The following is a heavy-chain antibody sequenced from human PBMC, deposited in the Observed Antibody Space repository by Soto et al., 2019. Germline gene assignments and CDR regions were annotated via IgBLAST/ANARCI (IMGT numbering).Heavy chain of an antibody. V-gene: IGHV3-33*01. Sequence: QVQLVESGGGVVQPGRSLRLSCAASGFTFSSYGMHWVRQAPGKGLEWVAVIWYDGSNKYYADSVKGRFTISRDNSKNTLYLQMNSLRAEDTAVYYCARGGGGNSFVSADFDYWGQGTLVTVSS. D-gene: IGHD2-21*02. J-gene: IGHJ4*02. CDR3: ARGGGGNSFVSADFDY. CDR2: IWYDGSNK. CDR1: GFTFSSYG.